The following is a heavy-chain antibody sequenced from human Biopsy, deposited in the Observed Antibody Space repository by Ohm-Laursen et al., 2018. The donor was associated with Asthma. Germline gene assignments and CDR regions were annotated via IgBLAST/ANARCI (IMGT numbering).Heavy chain of an antibody. Sequence: SETLSLTCGVFGPSLGNFFWTWIRQSPGKGLEWIGETNERGVTNNNPSLKSRVIISIDTYWNRVSLKLTSVTAADTAVYYCARGPELDVWGQGTTVTVSS. V-gene: IGHV4-34*01. CDR3: ARGPELDV. CDR1: GPSLGNFF. J-gene: IGHJ6*02. CDR2: TNERGVT.